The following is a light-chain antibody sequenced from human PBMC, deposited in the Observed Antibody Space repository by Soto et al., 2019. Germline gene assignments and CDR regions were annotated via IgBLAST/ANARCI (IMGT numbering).Light chain of an antibody. CDR2: DNN. V-gene: IGLV1-51*01. J-gene: IGLJ2*01. Sequence: QSVLTQPPSVSAAPGQKVTISCSGSSSNIGNNYVSWYQQLPGTAPKLLIYDNNKRPSGIPDRFSGSKSGTSATLGITGLQTGDEADYYCGTWDSSLSAGKVFGGGIKLTVL. CDR3: GTWDSSLSAGKV. CDR1: SSNIGNNY.